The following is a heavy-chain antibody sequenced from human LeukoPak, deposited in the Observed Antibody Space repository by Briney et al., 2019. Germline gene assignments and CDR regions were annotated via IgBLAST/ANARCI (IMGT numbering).Heavy chain of an antibody. CDR1: GYTFTGYY. D-gene: IGHD6-13*01. CDR2: INPSGGST. Sequence: ASVKVSCKASGYTFTGYYMHWVRQAPGQGLEWMGKINPSGGSTSYAQKFQGRVTVTRDTSTSTVYMEVSSLTSEDTGVYYCARGAGSSSWYYYYGMDVWGQGTTVTVFS. V-gene: IGHV1-46*01. J-gene: IGHJ6*02. CDR3: ARGAGSSSWYYYYGMDV.